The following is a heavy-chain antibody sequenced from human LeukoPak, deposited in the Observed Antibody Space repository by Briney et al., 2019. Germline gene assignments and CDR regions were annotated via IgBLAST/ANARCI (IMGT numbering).Heavy chain of an antibody. J-gene: IGHJ4*02. D-gene: IGHD2/OR15-2a*01. V-gene: IGHV4-59*01. CDR3: ATHDSATHTLNY. Sequence: PSETLSLTCTVSGGSITSDSWTWVRQPPGKGLEWVGYISHSGRTSSSPSLKSRVTMSVDPSKKQVSLKLTSVTAADAAVYYCATHDSATHTLNYWGQGTLVSVSS. CDR2: ISHSGRT. CDR1: GGSITSDS.